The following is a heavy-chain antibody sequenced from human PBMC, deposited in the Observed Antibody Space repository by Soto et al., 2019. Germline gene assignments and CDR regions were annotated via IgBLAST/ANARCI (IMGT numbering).Heavy chain of an antibody. CDR2: ISGSGGST. D-gene: IGHD5-12*01. Sequence: PGGSLRLSCAASGFTFSSYAMSWVRQAPGKGLEWVSAISGSGGSTYYADSVKGRFNISRDNSKNTLYLQMNSLRAEDTAVYYCAKAGYVPKGAFDIWGQGTMVTVSS. CDR1: GFTFSSYA. V-gene: IGHV3-23*01. J-gene: IGHJ3*02. CDR3: AKAGYVPKGAFDI.